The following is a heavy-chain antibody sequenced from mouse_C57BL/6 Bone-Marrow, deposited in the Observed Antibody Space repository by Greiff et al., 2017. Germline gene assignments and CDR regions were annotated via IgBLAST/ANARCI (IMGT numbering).Heavy chain of an antibody. D-gene: IGHD2-2*01. CDR2: YPGSGNTY. Sequence: VQLQQSGPELVKPGASVKMSCKASGYTFTDYYMHWVKQKPGKGLEWIGEIYPGSGNTYYNEKFKGKATLTADTSSSTAYMQLSSLTSEDSAVYFCAREGYDVGYWGQGTTLTVSS. CDR1: YTFTDYYM. J-gene: IGHJ2*01. CDR3: REGYDVGY. V-gene: IGHV1-83*01.